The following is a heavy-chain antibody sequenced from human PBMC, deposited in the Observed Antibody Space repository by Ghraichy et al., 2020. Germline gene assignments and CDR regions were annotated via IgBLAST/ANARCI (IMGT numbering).Heavy chain of an antibody. CDR3: ARGPYGEYDY. Sequence: GGSLRLSCAASGLPFRSSAMSWVRQSPGKGLDWVSAISASGSGTYYADSVEGRFIISRDNSKNTLYLQMNSLRVDDTATYYCARGPYGEYDYWGPGTLVTVSS. D-gene: IGHD4/OR15-4a*01. V-gene: IGHV3-23*01. CDR2: ISASGSGT. CDR1: GLPFRSSA. J-gene: IGHJ4*02.